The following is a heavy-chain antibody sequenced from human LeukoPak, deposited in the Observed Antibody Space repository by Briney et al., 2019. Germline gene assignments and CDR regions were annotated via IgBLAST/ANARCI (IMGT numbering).Heavy chain of an antibody. CDR3: ARDPVGVTY. J-gene: IGHJ4*02. Sequence: GASVNVSCKASGYAFTNYGIIWVRQAPGQGLEWMGWINTNTGNPTYAQGFTGRFVFSLDTSVSTAYLQISSLKAEDTAVYYCARDPVGVTYWGQGTLVTVSS. CDR1: GYAFTNYG. CDR2: INTNTGNP. V-gene: IGHV7-4-1*02. D-gene: IGHD2-21*02.